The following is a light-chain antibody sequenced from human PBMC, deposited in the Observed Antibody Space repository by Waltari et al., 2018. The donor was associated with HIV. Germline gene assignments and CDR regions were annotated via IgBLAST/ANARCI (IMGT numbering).Light chain of an antibody. CDR3: QQFYRTPLT. J-gene: IGKJ1*01. CDR1: QSLLSSSNNKHY. V-gene: IGKV4-1*01. CDR2: LAS. Sequence: DIVMTPSQDSLAVSLGARATINCQSSQSLLSSSNNKHYVARYQQKPGQPPKLLIHLASTRVSGVPDRFSGSGSATDFTLTINSLQAEDVAVYYCQQFYRTPLTFGQGTKVEIK.